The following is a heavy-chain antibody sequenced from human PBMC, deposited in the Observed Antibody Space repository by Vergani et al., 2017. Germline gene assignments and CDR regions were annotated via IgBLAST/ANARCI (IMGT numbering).Heavy chain of an antibody. V-gene: IGHV4-31*03. CDR1: GGSISSGGYY. CDR3: ARAPLKGLTHDY. D-gene: IGHD1-14*01. CDR2: IYYSGST. Sequence: QVQLPESGPGLVKPSQTLSLTCTVSGGSISSGGYYWSWIRQHPGKGLEWIGYIYYSGSTYYNPSLTSRVTISVDTSKNQFSLKLSPVTAADTSVYYCARAPLKGLTHDYWGQGTLVTVSS. J-gene: IGHJ4*02.